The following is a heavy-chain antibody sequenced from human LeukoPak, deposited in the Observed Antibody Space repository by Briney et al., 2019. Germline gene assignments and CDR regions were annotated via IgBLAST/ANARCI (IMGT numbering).Heavy chain of an antibody. V-gene: IGHV3-7*01. CDR2: IKQDGSVT. CDR1: GFTFTNYY. CDR3: AIGIQLPN. J-gene: IGHJ1*01. Sequence: GGSFRLSCAASGFTFTNYYMTWVRQAPGQGLEWVAHIKQDGSVTDYVDSVKGRFTISRDNVENLLFLQMNSLRVEDTAIYYCAIGIQLPNWGQGTLVTVSS. D-gene: IGHD5-24*01.